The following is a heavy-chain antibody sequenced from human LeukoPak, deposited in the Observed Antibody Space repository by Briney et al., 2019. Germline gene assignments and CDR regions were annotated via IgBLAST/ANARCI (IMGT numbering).Heavy chain of an antibody. J-gene: IGHJ6*03. CDR2: ISWNSGSI. V-gene: IGHV3-9*01. CDR3: EKGHCSSSSCFPNYYYYMDV. D-gene: IGHD2-15*01. CDR1: GFTFDEHA. Sequence: GRSLRLSCAGSGFTFDEHAMHWVRQAPGKGLEWVSGISWNSGSIAYADSVKGRFTISRDNAKNLLFLQMSSLRAADTALYYCEKGHCSSSSCFPNYYYYMDVWGTGTTVTVSS.